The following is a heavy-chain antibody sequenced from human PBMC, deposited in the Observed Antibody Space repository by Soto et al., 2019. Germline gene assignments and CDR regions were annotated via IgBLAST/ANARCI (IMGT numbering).Heavy chain of an antibody. Sequence: HPGGSLRLSCAASGFTCSDHHMDWVRQAPGKGLEWVGRSRNKANNYTTEYAASVRGRFTISRDDSKNSLYLEMNSLKTEDTAVYYCSRYRAAYYYDYWGQGTLVTVSS. CDR3: SRYRAAYYYDY. V-gene: IGHV3-72*01. D-gene: IGHD6-25*01. J-gene: IGHJ4*02. CDR1: GFTCSDHH. CDR2: SRNKANNYTT.